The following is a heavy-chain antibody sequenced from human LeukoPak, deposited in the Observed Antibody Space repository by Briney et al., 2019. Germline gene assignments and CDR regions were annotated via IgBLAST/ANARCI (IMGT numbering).Heavy chain of an antibody. CDR2: IYYSGST. CDR3: AKLYGVSVGFLW. V-gene: IGHV4-39*01. Sequence: SETLSLICTVSGGSISSSSYYWGWIRQPPGKGLEWIGGIYYSGSTYYNPSLKSRVTISVDTSKNQFSLKLSSVTAADTAVYYCAKLYGVSVGFLWRGKATLVTVSS. J-gene: IGHJ4*02. D-gene: IGHD2/OR15-2a*01. CDR1: GGSISSSSYY.